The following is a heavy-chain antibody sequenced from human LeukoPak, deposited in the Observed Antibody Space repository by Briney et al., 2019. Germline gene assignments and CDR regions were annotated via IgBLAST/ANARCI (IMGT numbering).Heavy chain of an antibody. V-gene: IGHV3-21*01. J-gene: IGHJ4*02. CDR1: GFTFTTYS. CDR3: ARDHDEQWVGGVPDY. D-gene: IGHD6-19*01. Sequence: GGSLRLSCTASGFTFTTYSMDWVRQAPGKGLEWVSSIDNSGTYIYYADSVKGRFTISRDNSKNSLYLQMNSLRAEDTAVYYCARDHDEQWVGGVPDYWGQGTLVTVSS. CDR2: IDNSGTYI.